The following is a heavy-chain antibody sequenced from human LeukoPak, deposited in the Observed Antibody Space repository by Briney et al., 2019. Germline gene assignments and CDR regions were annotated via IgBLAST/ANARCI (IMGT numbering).Heavy chain of an antibody. CDR3: ARDPEGELGPYFDY. J-gene: IGHJ4*02. Sequence: ASVKVSCKASGYTFTSYAMHWVRQAPGQRLEWMGWINAGNGNTKYSQKFQGRVTITRDTSASTAYMELSSLRSEDTAVYYCARDPEGELGPYFDYWGQGTLVTVSS. CDR2: INAGNGNT. V-gene: IGHV1-3*01. D-gene: IGHD7-27*01. CDR1: GYTFTSYA.